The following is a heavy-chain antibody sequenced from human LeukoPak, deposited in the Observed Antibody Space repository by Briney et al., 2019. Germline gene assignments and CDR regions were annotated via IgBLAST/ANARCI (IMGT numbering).Heavy chain of an antibody. CDR1: GFTFSSYW. CDR2: INESGSRT. V-gene: IGHV3-23*01. Sequence: GGSLRLSCTASGFTFSSYWMNWVRQAPGKGLVWVSGINESGSRTYYADSVKGRFTISRDNSKNTLDLQMNSLRAEDTAVYYCAKDLSGPCWYFDLWGRGTLVTVSS. D-gene: IGHD1-26*01. CDR3: AKDLSGPCWYFDL. J-gene: IGHJ2*01.